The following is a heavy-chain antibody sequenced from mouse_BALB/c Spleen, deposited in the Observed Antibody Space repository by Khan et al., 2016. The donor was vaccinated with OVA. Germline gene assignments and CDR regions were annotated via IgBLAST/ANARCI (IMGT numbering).Heavy chain of an antibody. D-gene: IGHD2-4*01. CDR3: ARQGDYAYYFDY. V-gene: IGHV5-12-2*01. CDR1: FCPSRSYP. Sequence: FFHPLFSLKLSFSSSFCPSRSYPISFFLPPPSHTLEFFAYISNYFPRTYYPDTVNGLFTISIDNAKNTLYLQMSSLKSEDTAMYYCARQGDYAYYFDYWGQGTTLTVSS. CDR2: ISNYFPRT. J-gene: IGHJ2*01.